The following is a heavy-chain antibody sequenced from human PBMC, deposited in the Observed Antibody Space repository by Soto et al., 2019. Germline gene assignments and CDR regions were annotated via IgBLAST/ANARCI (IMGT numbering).Heavy chain of an antibody. V-gene: IGHV4-4*02. D-gene: IGHD3-10*01. CDR1: SDSISSSNW. Sequence: QVLLQESGPGLVKPSGTLSLTCAVSSDSISSSNWWSWVRQPPGKGLEWIGEIYHSGSTNYNPSLKRRVTISVYKSKHQFSLHLSSVTAADTAVYYCARSTGSTNYYYFYMDVWGKGTTVTVS. CDR2: IYHSGST. CDR3: ARSTGSTNYYYFYMDV. J-gene: IGHJ6*03.